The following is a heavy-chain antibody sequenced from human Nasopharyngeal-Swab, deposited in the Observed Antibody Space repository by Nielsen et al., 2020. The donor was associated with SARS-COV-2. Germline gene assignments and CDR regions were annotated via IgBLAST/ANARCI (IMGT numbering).Heavy chain of an antibody. V-gene: IGHV4-59*11. CDR1: GVSISSQY. CDR3: AKEGATGWFDP. J-gene: IGHJ5*02. Sequence: SETLSLTCTVSGVSISSQYWSWIWQPPGKGLEWIGYISHNSGTNYNPSLKSRVTMFMDTSKNQFSLKLRSVTAADTAVYYCAKEGATGWFDPWGQGTLVTVSS. CDR2: ISHNSGT.